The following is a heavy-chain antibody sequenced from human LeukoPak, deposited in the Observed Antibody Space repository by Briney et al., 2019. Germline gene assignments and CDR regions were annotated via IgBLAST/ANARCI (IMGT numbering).Heavy chain of an antibody. V-gene: IGHV4-59*08. D-gene: IGHD1-26*01. CDR1: GGSISSYY. J-gene: IGHJ4*02. CDR3: ARHAGSRLYYFDY. CDR2: IYYSGST. Sequence: SETLSLTCTVSGGSISSYYWTWIRQPPGKRLEWIGYIYYSGSTNYNPSLKSRVTISVDTSKNQFSLKLSSVTAADTAVYYCARHAGSRLYYFDYWGQGTLVTVSS.